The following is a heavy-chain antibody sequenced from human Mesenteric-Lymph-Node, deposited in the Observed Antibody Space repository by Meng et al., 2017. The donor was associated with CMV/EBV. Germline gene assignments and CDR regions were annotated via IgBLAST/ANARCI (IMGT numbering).Heavy chain of an antibody. CDR3: ARDRAAARFLSGQTFDP. D-gene: IGHD6-6*01. V-gene: IGHV1-18*01. Sequence: ASVKVSCKASGYTFTSYGISWVRQAPGQGLEWMGWISAYNGNTNYAQKLQGRVTMTTDTSTSTAYMELRSLRTEDTAVYSCARDRAAARFLSGQTFDPWGHGTLVTVSS. J-gene: IGHJ5*02. CDR1: GYTFTSYG. CDR2: ISAYNGNT.